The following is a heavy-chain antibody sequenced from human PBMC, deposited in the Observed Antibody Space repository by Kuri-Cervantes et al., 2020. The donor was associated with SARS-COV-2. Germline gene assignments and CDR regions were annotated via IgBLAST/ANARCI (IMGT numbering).Heavy chain of an antibody. Sequence: SETLSLTCTVSGGSISSYYWSWIRQPPGKGLEWIGYIYYSGSTNYNPSLKSRVTISVDTSKNQFSLKLSSVTAADTAAYYCARGRGYSGWRLNWFDPWGQGTLVTVSS. J-gene: IGHJ5*02. D-gene: IGHD5-12*01. CDR3: ARGRGYSGWRLNWFDP. CDR1: GGSISSYY. CDR2: IYYSGST. V-gene: IGHV4-59*12.